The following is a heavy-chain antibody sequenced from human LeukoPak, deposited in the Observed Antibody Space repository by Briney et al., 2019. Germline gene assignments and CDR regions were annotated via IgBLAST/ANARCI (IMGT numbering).Heavy chain of an antibody. J-gene: IGHJ6*04. CDR2: VIPIFGTA. CDR1: GGTFSSYT. Sequence: SLRVSCKASGGTFSSYTICWVREAPGQGLEWMGGVIPIFGTANYAQKFQGRVTITADESTSTAYMELSSLRSEDTAVYYCARGTTGTTPPYYYYGMDVWGKGTTVTVSS. V-gene: IGHV1-69*01. D-gene: IGHD1-1*01. CDR3: ARGTTGTTPPYYYYGMDV.